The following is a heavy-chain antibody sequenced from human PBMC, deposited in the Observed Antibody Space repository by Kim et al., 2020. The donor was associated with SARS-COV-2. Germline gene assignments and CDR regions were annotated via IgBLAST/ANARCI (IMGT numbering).Heavy chain of an antibody. D-gene: IGHD1-26*01. CDR1: GFTFDDYA. J-gene: IGHJ3*02. CDR2: ISWNSGSI. V-gene: IGHV3-9*01. CDR3: AKDRGVGSYFGAFDI. Sequence: GGSLRLSCAASGFTFDDYAMHWVRQAPGKGLEWVSGISWNSGSIGYADSVKGRFTISRDNAKNSLYLQMNSLRAEDTALYYCAKDRGVGSYFGAFDIWGQGTMVTVSS.